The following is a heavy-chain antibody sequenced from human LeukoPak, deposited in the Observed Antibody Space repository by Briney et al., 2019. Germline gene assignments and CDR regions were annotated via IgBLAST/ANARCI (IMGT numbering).Heavy chain of an antibody. CDR3: TMTFDY. V-gene: IGHV3-21*01. CDR1: GFTVSSNY. CDR2: ISSSSSNI. J-gene: IGHJ4*02. Sequence: GGSLRLSCAASGFTVSSNYMSWVRQAPGKGLEWVSSISSSSSNIYYADSVKGRFTISRDNAKNSLYLQMNSLRAEDTAVYYCTMTFDYWGQGTLVTVSS.